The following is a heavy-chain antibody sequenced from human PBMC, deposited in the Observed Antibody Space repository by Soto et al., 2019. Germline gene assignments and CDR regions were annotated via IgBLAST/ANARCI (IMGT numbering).Heavy chain of an antibody. V-gene: IGHV1-8*01. CDR3: ARGQWCGGDCYYYHYGMDV. D-gene: IGHD2-21*02. CDR2: MNPNSGNT. J-gene: IGHJ6*02. Sequence: ASVKVSCKASGYTFTSYDINWVRQATGQGLEWMGWMNPNSGNTGYAQKFQGRVTMTRNTSISTAYMELSSLRSEDTAVYYCARGQWCGGDCYYYHYGMDVCGPGTTVTVSS. CDR1: GYTFTSYD.